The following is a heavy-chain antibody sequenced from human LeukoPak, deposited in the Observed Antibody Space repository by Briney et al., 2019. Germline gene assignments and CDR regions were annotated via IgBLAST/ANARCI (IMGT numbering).Heavy chain of an antibody. V-gene: IGHV1-8*01. Sequence: ASVKVSCKASGYTFTSYDINWVRQATGQGLEWMGWMNPNSGNTGYAQKFQGRVTMTRNTSISTAYMELSSLRSEDTAVYYCARNDYSNDWFDPWGQGTLVTVSS. J-gene: IGHJ5*02. D-gene: IGHD4-11*01. CDR2: MNPNSGNT. CDR3: ARNDYSNDWFDP. CDR1: GYTFTSYD.